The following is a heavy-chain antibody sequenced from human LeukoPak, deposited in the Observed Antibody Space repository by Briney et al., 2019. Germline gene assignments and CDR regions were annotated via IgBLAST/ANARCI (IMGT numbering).Heavy chain of an antibody. CDR1: GFTFSSYS. CDR3: ARDRYYGDYPELVDY. J-gene: IGHJ4*02. CDR2: ISSSSSYI. V-gene: IGHV3-21*01. Sequence: PGGSLRLSCAASGFTFSSYSMDWVRQAPGKGLEWVSSISSSSSYIYYADSVKGRFTISRDNAKNSLYLQMNSLRAEDTAVYYCARDRYYGDYPELVDYWGQGTLVTVSS. D-gene: IGHD4-17*01.